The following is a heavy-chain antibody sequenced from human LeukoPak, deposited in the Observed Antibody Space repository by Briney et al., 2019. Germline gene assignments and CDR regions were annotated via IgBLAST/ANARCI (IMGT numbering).Heavy chain of an antibody. CDR3: ARDYSTVTTFLFDY. D-gene: IGHD4-17*01. Sequence: GGSLRLSCLASGFTFSSYGMHWVRQAPGKGLEWVAVIWYDGSNKYYADSVKGRFTISRDNSKNTLYLQMNSLRAEDTAVYYCARDYSTVTTFLFDYWGQGTLVTVSS. CDR2: IWYDGSNK. V-gene: IGHV3-33*08. CDR1: GFTFSSYG. J-gene: IGHJ4*02.